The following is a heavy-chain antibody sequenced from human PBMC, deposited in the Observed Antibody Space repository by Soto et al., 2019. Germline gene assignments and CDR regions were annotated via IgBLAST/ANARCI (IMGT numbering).Heavy chain of an antibody. CDR2: IYYSGST. J-gene: IGHJ4*02. Sequence: SETLSLTCTVSGGSISSGGYYWSWIRQHPGKGLEWIGYIYYSGSTYYNPSLKSRVTISVDTSKNQFSLKLSSVTAADTAVYYCARGIAAAAYEFDYWGQGTLVTVSS. CDR3: ARGIAAAAYEFDY. CDR1: GGSISSGGYY. D-gene: IGHD6-13*01. V-gene: IGHV4-31*03.